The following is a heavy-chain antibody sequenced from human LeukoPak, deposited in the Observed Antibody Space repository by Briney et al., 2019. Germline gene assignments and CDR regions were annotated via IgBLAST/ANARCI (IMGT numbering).Heavy chain of an antibody. J-gene: IGHJ4*02. CDR3: ARLSGYCSGGSCYSGGDY. CDR1: GFTFSSYW. D-gene: IGHD2-15*01. V-gene: IGHV3-74*01. CDR2: INSDGSST. Sequence: GGSLRLSCAASGFTFSSYWMHWVRQAPGKGLVWVSRINSDGSSTSYADSVKGRFTISRDNAKNTLYLQMNSLRAEDTAVYYCARLSGYCSGGSCYSGGDYWGQGTLVTVSS.